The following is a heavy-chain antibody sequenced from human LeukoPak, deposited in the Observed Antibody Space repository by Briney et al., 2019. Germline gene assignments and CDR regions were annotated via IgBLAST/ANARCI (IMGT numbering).Heavy chain of an antibody. V-gene: IGHV3-30*04. Sequence: GGSLRLSCAASGFTFSSYAMHWVRQAPGKGLEWVAVISYDGSNKYYADSVKGRSTISRDNSKNTLYLQMNSLRAEDTAVYYCARGVVPAANPWFDPWGQGTLVTVSS. J-gene: IGHJ5*02. CDR3: ARGVVPAANPWFDP. D-gene: IGHD2-2*01. CDR2: ISYDGSNK. CDR1: GFTFSSYA.